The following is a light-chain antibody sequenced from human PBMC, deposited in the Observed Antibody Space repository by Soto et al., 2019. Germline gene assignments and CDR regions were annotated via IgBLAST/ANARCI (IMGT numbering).Light chain of an antibody. CDR2: SGD. J-gene: IGKJ1*01. CDR3: QQRYSWLRA. CDR1: QSVSSS. Sequence: EVVVTQSPDTLSLSPGETATLSCRASQSVSSSVAWYQHKPGQSPRLVVYSGDKRAPGIPPRFSGSGSGTDFTLTIRSLESDDFAIYYCQQRYSWLRAFGPGTKVDIK. V-gene: IGKV3-11*01.